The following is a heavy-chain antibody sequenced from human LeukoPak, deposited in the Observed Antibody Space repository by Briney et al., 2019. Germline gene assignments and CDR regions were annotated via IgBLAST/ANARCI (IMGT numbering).Heavy chain of an antibody. CDR3: ARPLGYGGNSDDAFDI. CDR2: IYTSGST. J-gene: IGHJ3*02. V-gene: IGHV4-4*07. CDR1: GGSISSYY. Sequence: PSETLSLTCTVSGGSISSYYWSWIRQPAGKGLEWIGRIYTSGSTNYNPSLKSRVTMSVDTSKNQFSLKLSSVTAADTAVYYCARPLGYGGNSDDAFDIWGQGTMVTVSS. D-gene: IGHD4-23*01.